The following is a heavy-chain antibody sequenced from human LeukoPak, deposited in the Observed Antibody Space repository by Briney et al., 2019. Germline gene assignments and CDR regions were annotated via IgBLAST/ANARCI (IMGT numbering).Heavy chain of an antibody. CDR2: IYPRDGST. CDR3: ARSEDYDILTGYYPGPFFDY. CDR1: GYTFTGYH. J-gene: IGHJ4*02. Sequence: ASVKVSCKASGYTFTGYHIHWVRQAPGQGLEWIGMIYPRDGSTSYAQKLQGRVTMTTDTPTSTAYMELRSLRSDDTAVYYCARSEDYDILTGYYPGPFFDYWGQGTLVTVSS. V-gene: IGHV1-46*01. D-gene: IGHD3-9*01.